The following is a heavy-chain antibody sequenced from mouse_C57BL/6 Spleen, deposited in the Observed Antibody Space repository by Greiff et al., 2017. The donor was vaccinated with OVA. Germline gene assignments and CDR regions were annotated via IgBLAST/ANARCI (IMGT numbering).Heavy chain of an antibody. CDR3: TITPTNWDDWYFDV. V-gene: IGHV1-53*01. J-gene: IGHJ1*03. CDR1: GYTFTSYW. CDR2: INPSNGGT. D-gene: IGHD4-1*01. Sequence: QVQLQQPGTELVKPGASVKLSCKASGYTFTSYWMHWVKQRPGQGLEWIGNINPSNGGTNYNEKFKSKATLTVAKSSSTAYMLLSILTSDDSAVYYCTITPTNWDDWYFDVWGTGTTLTVSS.